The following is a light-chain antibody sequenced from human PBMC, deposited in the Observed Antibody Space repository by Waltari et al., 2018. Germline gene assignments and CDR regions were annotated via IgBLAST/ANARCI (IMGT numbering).Light chain of an antibody. J-gene: IGKJ2*01. CDR3: QQYDNLRT. Sequence: LSASVGDRVSITCRASQNVNSWLAWYHQRPGEAPKLLIYRVSSLASGVPSRFSGSGSGTEFSLTITSLQPDDLGTYYCQQYDNLRTFGQGTKLEI. CDR2: RVS. V-gene: IGKV1-5*03. CDR1: QNVNSW.